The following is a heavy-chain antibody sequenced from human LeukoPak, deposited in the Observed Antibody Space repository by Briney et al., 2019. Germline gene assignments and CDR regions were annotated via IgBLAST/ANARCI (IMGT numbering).Heavy chain of an antibody. V-gene: IGHV3-30*04. CDR3: AREGCGHYDFWSGCNYYYMDV. Sequence: GRSLRLSCAASGFTFSSYAMDWVRQAPGKGLEWVAVISYDGSNKYYADSVKGRFTISRDNAKNTLYLQMNSLRAEDTAVYYCAREGCGHYDFWSGCNYYYMDVWGKGTTVTVSS. CDR2: ISYDGSNK. CDR1: GFTFSSYA. J-gene: IGHJ6*03. D-gene: IGHD3-3*01.